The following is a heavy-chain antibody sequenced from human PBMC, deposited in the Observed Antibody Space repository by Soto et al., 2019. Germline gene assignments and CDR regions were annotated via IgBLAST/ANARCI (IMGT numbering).Heavy chain of an antibody. Sequence: QVQLQESGPGLVKPSETLSLTCTVSGGSITSYYWNWIRQSPGKGLEWIGYIYFGLTTNYNPSLKSRVTLSVAASTNQSSLKLNSVTAADTAVYYCARGGSYYIPDYWGQGTLVTVSS. CDR2: IYFGLTT. CDR1: GGSITSYY. CDR3: ARGGSYYIPDY. V-gene: IGHV4-59*01. J-gene: IGHJ4*02. D-gene: IGHD1-26*01.